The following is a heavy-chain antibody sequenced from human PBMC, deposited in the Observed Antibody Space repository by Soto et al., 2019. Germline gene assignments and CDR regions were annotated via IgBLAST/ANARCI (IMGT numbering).Heavy chain of an antibody. CDR2: ISSSSSTI. D-gene: IGHD6-13*01. V-gene: IGHV3-48*01. CDR3: ANPVAAAGTIL. J-gene: IGHJ4*02. CDR1: GFTFSSYS. Sequence: EVQLVESGGGLVQPGGSLRLSCAASGFTFSSYSMNWVRQAPGKGLEWVSYISSSSSTIYYADSVKGRFTISRDNAKNSLYLQMNSLRAEDTAVYYCANPVAAAGTILWGQGTLVTVSS.